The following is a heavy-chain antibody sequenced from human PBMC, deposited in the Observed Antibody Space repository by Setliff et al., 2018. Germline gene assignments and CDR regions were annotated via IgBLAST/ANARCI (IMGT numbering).Heavy chain of an antibody. D-gene: IGHD3-3*01. J-gene: IGHJ4*02. V-gene: IGHV4-38-2*01. CDR1: GYSISSGYY. CDR3: ARRAAYYNFWSGYYDY. CDR2: IYYSGST. Sequence: SETLSLTCAVSGYSISSGYYWGWIRQPPGKGLEWIGSIYYSGSTYYNPSLKSRVTISVDTSKNQFSLKLSSVTAADTAVYYCARRAAYYNFWSGYYDYWGQGTLVTVSS.